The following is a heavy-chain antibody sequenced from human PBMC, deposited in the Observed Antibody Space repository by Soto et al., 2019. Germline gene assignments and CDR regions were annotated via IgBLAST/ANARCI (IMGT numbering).Heavy chain of an antibody. CDR1: GFTFSSYS. V-gene: IGHV3-21*01. Sequence: EVQLVESGGGLVKPGGSLRLSCAASGFTFSSYSMNWVRQAPGKGLEWVSSISSSSSYIYYAESVKGRFTISRDNAKNSLYLKMTSLRAEDTAGYYCARYWGTTRCYIAGGGSSWWGGMDVWGQGTTVTVSS. CDR3: ARYWGTTRCYIAGGGSSWWGGMDV. D-gene: IGHD6-13*01. CDR2: ISSSSSYI. J-gene: IGHJ6*02.